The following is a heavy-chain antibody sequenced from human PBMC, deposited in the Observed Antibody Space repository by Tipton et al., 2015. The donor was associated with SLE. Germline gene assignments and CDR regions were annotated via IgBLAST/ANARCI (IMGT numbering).Heavy chain of an antibody. CDR1: GGSISSGSTSFYY. CDR2: ISYSGST. CDR3: EGAATGTNYYLDV. J-gene: IGHJ6*03. D-gene: IGHD4-17*01. Sequence: TLSLTCSVSGGSISSGSTSFYYWGWVRQPPGKGLESIGSISYSGSTYYNLSLKSRVTISVDKSKNHFSLKLSSVTAADTAVYYCEGAATGTNYYLDVWGKGTTVTVSS. V-gene: IGHV4-39*07.